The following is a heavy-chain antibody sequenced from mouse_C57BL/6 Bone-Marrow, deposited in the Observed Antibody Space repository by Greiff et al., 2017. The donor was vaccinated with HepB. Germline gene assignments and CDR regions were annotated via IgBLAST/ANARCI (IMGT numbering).Heavy chain of an antibody. D-gene: IGHD2-3*01. Sequence: LQESGAELARPGASVKLSCKASGYTFTSYGISWVKQRTGQGLEWIGEIYPRSGNTYYNEKFKGKATLTADKSSSTAYMELRSLTSEDSAVYFCARWLLYYAMDYWGQGTSVTVSS. CDR2: IYPRSGNT. V-gene: IGHV1-81*01. J-gene: IGHJ4*01. CDR1: GYTFTSYG. CDR3: ARWLLYYAMDY.